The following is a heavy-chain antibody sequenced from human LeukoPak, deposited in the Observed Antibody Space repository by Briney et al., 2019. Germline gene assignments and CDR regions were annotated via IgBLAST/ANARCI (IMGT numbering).Heavy chain of an antibody. CDR3: AKDQAVAGHPLDY. J-gene: IGHJ4*02. CDR2: ISSGGNTI. Sequence: GGSLRLSCAASGFTFSSYEMNWVRQAPGKGLEWVSYISSGGNTIYYADSVKGRFTISRDNSKNTLYLQMNSLRAEDTAVYYCAKDQAVAGHPLDYWGQGTLVTVSS. V-gene: IGHV3-48*03. D-gene: IGHD6-19*01. CDR1: GFTFSSYE.